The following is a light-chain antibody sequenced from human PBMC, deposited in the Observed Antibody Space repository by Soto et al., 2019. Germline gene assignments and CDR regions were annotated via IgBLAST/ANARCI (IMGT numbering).Light chain of an antibody. CDR1: QSVMTY. V-gene: IGKV3-11*01. CDR3: QQRSSWPGT. CDR2: DAT. Sequence: IVLTQSPGTLSLSPGERATLSCRASQSVMTYLAWYQQKPGQAPRLLIYDATKRAAGIPARFSGSGSGTDFTLRIVSLEPEDSAVYYCQQRSSWPGTFGGGTKVDIK. J-gene: IGKJ4*01.